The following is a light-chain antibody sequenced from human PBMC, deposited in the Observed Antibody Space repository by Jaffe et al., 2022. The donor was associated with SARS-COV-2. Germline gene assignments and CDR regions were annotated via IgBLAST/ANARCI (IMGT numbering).Light chain of an antibody. J-gene: IGKJ3*01. CDR2: ATS. V-gene: IGKV3-20*01. Sequence: EIVLTQSPGTLSLSPGERATLSCGASQSVSASYLAWYQQRPGQAPRLLIYATSNRATGIPDRFSGSGSGTDFTLTISRLEPEDFAIYYCQHYGNGPRFTFGPGTTVDIK. CDR3: QHYGNGPRFT. CDR1: QSVSASY.